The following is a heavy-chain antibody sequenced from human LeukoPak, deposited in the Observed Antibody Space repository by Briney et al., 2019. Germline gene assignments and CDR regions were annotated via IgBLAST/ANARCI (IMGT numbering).Heavy chain of an antibody. Sequence: GGSLRLSCAASGFTFSSYWMSWVRQAPGKGLEWVANIKQDGSEKYYVDSVKGRFTISRDNAKNSLYLQMNSLRAEDTAVNYCARDREYTDYLHNWFDPWGQGTLVTVSS. J-gene: IGHJ5*02. CDR3: ARDREYTDYLHNWFDP. D-gene: IGHD4-11*01. CDR2: IKQDGSEK. V-gene: IGHV3-7*01. CDR1: GFTFSSYW.